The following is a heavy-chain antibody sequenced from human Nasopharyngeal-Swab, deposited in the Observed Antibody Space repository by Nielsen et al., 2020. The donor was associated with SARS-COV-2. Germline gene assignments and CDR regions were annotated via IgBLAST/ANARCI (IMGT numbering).Heavy chain of an antibody. CDR1: GFTFSDYY. J-gene: IGHJ4*02. D-gene: IGHD4-17*01. Sequence: GESLKISCTASGFTFSDYYMSWIRQAPGKGLEWVSVIYSGGSTYYADSVKGRFTISRDNSKNTLYLQMNSLRAEDTAVYYCARDYGDYYFDYWGQGTLVTVSS. V-gene: IGHV3-53*01. CDR3: ARDYGDYYFDY. CDR2: IYSGGST.